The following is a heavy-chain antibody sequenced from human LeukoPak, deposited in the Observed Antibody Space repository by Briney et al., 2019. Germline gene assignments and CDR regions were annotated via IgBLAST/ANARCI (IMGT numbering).Heavy chain of an antibody. J-gene: IGHJ4*02. V-gene: IGHV5-51*01. CDR2: IYPGDSDT. D-gene: IGHD6-19*01. CDR3: ARGPSTRLFVEAVAPFDY. Sequence: GESLKISCKGSGYSFTSYWIGWVRQMPGKGLEWMGIIYPGDSDTRYSPSFQGQVTISADKSISTAYLQWSSLKASDTAMYYCARGPSTRLFVEAVAPFDYWGQGTLVTVSS. CDR1: GYSFTSYW.